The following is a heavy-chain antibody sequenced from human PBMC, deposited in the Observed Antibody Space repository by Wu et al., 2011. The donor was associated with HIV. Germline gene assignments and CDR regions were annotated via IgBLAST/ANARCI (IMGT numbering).Heavy chain of an antibody. J-gene: IGHJ6*03. D-gene: IGHD3-10*01. CDR1: GYTFSDHM. CDR3: ASHRDVKDPTHYYYYMDV. Sequence: QVQLVQSGAEVKKPGASVKVSCKASGYTFSDHMLHWVRQAPGQGPEWMGWINPATGDTKYAQKFQGRVTMTRDTSISTAYLELSSLTSADTAVYYCASHRDVKDPTHYYYYMDVWGKGTTVTVSS. CDR2: INPATGDT. V-gene: IGHV1-2*02.